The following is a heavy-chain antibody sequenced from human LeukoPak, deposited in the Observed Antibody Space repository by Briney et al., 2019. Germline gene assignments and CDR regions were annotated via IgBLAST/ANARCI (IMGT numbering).Heavy chain of an antibody. CDR1: GFTFTTYW. V-gene: IGHV3-7*01. D-gene: IGHD3-16*01. Sequence: GGSLRLSCAASGFTFTTYWMGWVRQAPGKGLDWVANIKQDGSEQYYVDSVKGRFTISRDNAKNSLSLQMNSLRAEDTAVYYCARAPLHVVMYHYFDYWGQGTLVTVSS. CDR3: ARAPLHVVMYHYFDY. CDR2: IKQDGSEQ. J-gene: IGHJ4*02.